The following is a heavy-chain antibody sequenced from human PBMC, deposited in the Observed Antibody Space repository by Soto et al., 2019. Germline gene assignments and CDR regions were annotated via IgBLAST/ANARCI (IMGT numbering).Heavy chain of an antibody. D-gene: IGHD6-19*01. V-gene: IGHV5-51*01. J-gene: IGHJ4*02. CDR2: IYLSDSDT. CDR3: ARYSSGWPYYFYY. CDR1: GYSCTSYS. Sequence: PGESLKISCKGSGYSCTSYSIAWVRQMPGKGLEWMGIIYLSDSDTRYSPSFQGRVTISADKSISTAYQQWSSLKASDTAMYYCARYSSGWPYYFYYRGQGTPVTVSS.